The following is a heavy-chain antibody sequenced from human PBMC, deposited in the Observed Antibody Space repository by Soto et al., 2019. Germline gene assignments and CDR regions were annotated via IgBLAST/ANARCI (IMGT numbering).Heavy chain of an antibody. CDR3: AKLGSISWSPHYYFDY. D-gene: IGHD3-10*01. Sequence: PGGSLRLSCAASGFTFISYAMGWVRQAPGKGLEWVSGISGSGDSTYYLDSVKGRFTISRDNSKNTLYLQINSLRAEDTAIYYCAKLGSISWSPHYYFDYWGQGTLVTVSS. CDR1: GFTFISYA. CDR2: ISGSGDST. J-gene: IGHJ4*02. V-gene: IGHV3-23*01.